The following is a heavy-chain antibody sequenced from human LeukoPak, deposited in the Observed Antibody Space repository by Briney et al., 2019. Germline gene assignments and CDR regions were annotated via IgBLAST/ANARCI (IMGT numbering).Heavy chain of an antibody. CDR1: GFPFPSHG. CDR3: AKDGAWLRFDD. CDR2: ISPGGPT. Sequence: GGSLRLSCAGSGFPFPSHGMNRVRQAPGKGLEWVSGISPGGPTYYADSVKGRFTISRDDSKNTLYLQMKNLRAEDTAVYYCAKDGAWLRFDDWGQGILVSVSS. V-gene: IGHV3-23*01. D-gene: IGHD5-12*01. J-gene: IGHJ4*02.